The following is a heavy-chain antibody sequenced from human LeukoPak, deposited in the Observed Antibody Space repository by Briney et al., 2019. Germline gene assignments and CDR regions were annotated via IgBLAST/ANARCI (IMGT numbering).Heavy chain of an antibody. CDR3: ARGKSRGSHIDY. CDR2: IYYSGST. J-gene: IGHJ4*02. CDR1: GFAFNYA. Sequence: ESLRLSCAASGFAFNYAWVSWVRQPPGKGLEWIGSIYYSGSTYYNPSLKSRVTISVDTSKNQFSLRMNSVTAADTAVYYCARGKSRGSHIDYWGQGTLVTVSS. D-gene: IGHD1-26*01. V-gene: IGHV4-38-2*01.